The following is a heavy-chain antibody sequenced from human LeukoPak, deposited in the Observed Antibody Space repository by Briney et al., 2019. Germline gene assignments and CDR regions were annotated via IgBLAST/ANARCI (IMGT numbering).Heavy chain of an antibody. D-gene: IGHD2-15*01. CDR1: GFTFSSYG. Sequence: GSLRLSCAASGFTFSSYGMNWVRPAPGKGLEWVSYISSSSSTIYYADSVKGRFTVSRDNSKNTLDLQMNSLRAEDTAIYYCARQLGYCSDGSCYFDYWGQGTLVTVSS. CDR3: ARQLGYCSDGSCYFDY. CDR2: ISSSSSTI. V-gene: IGHV3-48*01. J-gene: IGHJ4*02.